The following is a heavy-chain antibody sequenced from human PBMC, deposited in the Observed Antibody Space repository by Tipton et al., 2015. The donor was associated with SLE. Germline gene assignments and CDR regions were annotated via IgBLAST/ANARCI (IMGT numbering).Heavy chain of an antibody. CDR2: LSYDGSNK. J-gene: IGHJ4*02. CDR3: ARASGSYYALGF. V-gene: IGHV3-30*03. Sequence: SLRLSCAASGFTFSSYGMHCVRQAPGKGLGWVAVLSYDGSNKYYADSVKGRFTISRDNSKNTLYLQMNSLRAGDTAVYYCARASGSYYALGFWGQGTLVAVSP. D-gene: IGHD1-26*01. CDR1: GFTFSSYG.